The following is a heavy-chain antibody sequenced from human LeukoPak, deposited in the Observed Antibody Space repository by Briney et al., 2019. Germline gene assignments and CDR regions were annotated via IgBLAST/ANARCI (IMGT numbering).Heavy chain of an antibody. CDR1: GGSISSYY. CDR2: IYYSGST. V-gene: IGHV4-59*08. Sequence: SETLSLTCTVSGGSISSYYWSWIRQPPGKGLEWIGYIYYSGSTNYNPSLKSRVTISVDTSKNQFSLKLSSVTAADTAVYYCARFLYYDFWSGYDNWFDPWGQGTLVTVSS. CDR3: ARFLYYDFWSGYDNWFDP. D-gene: IGHD3-3*01. J-gene: IGHJ5*02.